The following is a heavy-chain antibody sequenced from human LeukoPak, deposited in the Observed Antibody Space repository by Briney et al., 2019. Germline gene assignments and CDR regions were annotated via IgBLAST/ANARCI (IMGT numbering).Heavy chain of an antibody. D-gene: IGHD5/OR15-5a*01. CDR3: AKGCIRGGFFDS. J-gene: IGHJ5*01. V-gene: IGHV1-46*02. CDR2: ITPSGGGT. Sequence: ASVKVSCKASGYTFNSQHIHWVRQAPGQGVEWMGIITPSGGGTNYAQKFQGRVPMTRDTSTSTVYLEMNTLRSDATAVYYCAKGCIRGGFFDSWGRGTLVTVSS. CDR1: GYTFNSQH.